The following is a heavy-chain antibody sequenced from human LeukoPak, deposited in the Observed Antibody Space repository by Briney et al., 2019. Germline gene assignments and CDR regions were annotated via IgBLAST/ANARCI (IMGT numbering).Heavy chain of an antibody. Sequence: GGSLRLSCAASGFTFDDYAMHWVRQAPGKGLEWVSLISWDGGSTYYADSVKGRFTISRDNSKNSLYLQMNSLRAEDTAVYYCARDDYGGNPRFDYWGQGTLVTVSS. CDR3: ARDDYGGNPRFDY. CDR2: ISWDGGST. V-gene: IGHV3-43D*03. J-gene: IGHJ4*02. D-gene: IGHD4-23*01. CDR1: GFTFDDYA.